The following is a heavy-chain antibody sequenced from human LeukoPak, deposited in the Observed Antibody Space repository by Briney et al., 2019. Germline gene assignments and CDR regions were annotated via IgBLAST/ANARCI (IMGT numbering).Heavy chain of an antibody. D-gene: IGHD3-22*01. J-gene: IGHJ4*02. CDR1: GGTFSSYA. Sequence: ASVKVSCKASGGTFSSYAISWVRQAPGQGLEWMGRIIPIFGTANYAQKFQGRVTITTDESTSRAYMELSRLRAEDTAVYYCARDRVHDSSGYYPHYFDYWGQGTLVTVSS. CDR3: ARDRVHDSSGYYPHYFDY. V-gene: IGHV1-69*05. CDR2: IIPIFGTA.